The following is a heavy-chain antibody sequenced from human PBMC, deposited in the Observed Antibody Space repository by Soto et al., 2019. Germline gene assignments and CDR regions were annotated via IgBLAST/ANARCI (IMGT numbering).Heavy chain of an antibody. CDR3: ARGLILWFGELSRRGGYYSYMDV. CDR1: GGSFSGYQ. Sequence: QVQLQQWGAGLLKPSETLSLTCAVYGGSFSGYQWSWIRQTPGKGLEWIGGINDSGDINYNPSLKRRVTILVNSPKKQISLRLSSVTAADTAVYYCARGLILWFGELSRRGGYYSYMDVWGTGNTVTVSS. CDR2: INDSGDI. D-gene: IGHD3-10*01. J-gene: IGHJ6*03. V-gene: IGHV4-34*01.